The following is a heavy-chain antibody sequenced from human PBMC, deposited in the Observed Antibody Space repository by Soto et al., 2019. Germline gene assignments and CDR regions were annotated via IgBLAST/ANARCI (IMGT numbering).Heavy chain of an antibody. V-gene: IGHV3-21*01. J-gene: IGHJ4*02. CDR2: ISSSSSYI. D-gene: IGHD6-19*01. Sequence: EVQLVESGGGLVKPGGSLRLSCAASGFTFSSYSMNWVRQAPGKGLEWVSSISSSSSYIYYADSVKGRFTISRDNAKNSLYRQMNSLRAEDTAVYYCARGGYSSGWYILDYWGQGTLVTVSS. CDR1: GFTFSSYS. CDR3: ARGGYSSGWYILDY.